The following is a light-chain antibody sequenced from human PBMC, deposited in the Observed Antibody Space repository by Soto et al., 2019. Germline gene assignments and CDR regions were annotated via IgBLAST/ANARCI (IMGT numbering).Light chain of an antibody. V-gene: IGKV4-1*01. CDR1: LSILYSSNNKNY. J-gene: IGKJ1*01. CDR3: HQFYGTPRT. CDR2: WAS. Sequence: DIVMTQSPDSLAVSLGERATINCKSSLSILYSSNNKNYLAWYQQKPGQPPKLLIYWASTRESGVPDRFSGSGSGTDFTLTISSLQAEDAALYYCHQFYGTPRTFGQGTKVEIK.